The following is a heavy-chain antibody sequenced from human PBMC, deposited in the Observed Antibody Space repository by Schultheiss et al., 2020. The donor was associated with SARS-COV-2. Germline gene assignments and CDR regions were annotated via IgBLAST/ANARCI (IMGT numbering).Heavy chain of an antibody. CDR3: ARQLVRTGWFDP. J-gene: IGHJ5*02. Sequence: SETLSLTCTVSGGSISSGGYYWSWIRQHPGKGLEWIGRIYTSGSTNYNPSLKSRVTMSVDTSKNQFSLKLSSVTAADTAVYYCARQLVRTGWFDPWGQGTLVTVSS. V-gene: IGHV4-61*02. D-gene: IGHD6-6*01. CDR2: IYTSGST. CDR1: GGSISSGGYY.